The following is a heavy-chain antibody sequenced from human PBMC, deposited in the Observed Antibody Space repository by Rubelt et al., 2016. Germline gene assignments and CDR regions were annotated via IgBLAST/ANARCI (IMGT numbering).Heavy chain of an antibody. CDR3: ARDGGHQAGFVDF. J-gene: IGHJ4*02. CDR1: GYTFTAYY. V-gene: IGHV1-2*02. Sequence: VHLVQSGAEVKKPGASVKVSCKASGYTFTAYYMNWVRQAPGQGLEWMGWINPFGGGTDYEAKFQGRVTVTRDTSVSAAYMELGGLRSDDTAVYYCARDGGHQAGFVDFWGQGTQVTVSS. D-gene: IGHD3-10*01. CDR2: INPFGGGT.